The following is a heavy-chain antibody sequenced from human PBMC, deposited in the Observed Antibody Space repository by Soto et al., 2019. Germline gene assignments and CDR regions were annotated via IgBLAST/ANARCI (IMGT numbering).Heavy chain of an antibody. D-gene: IGHD1-26*01. J-gene: IGHJ4*02. V-gene: IGHV4-34*01. Sequence: SETLSLTCAVYGGSFSGYYWSWIRQPPGKGLEWIGEINHSGSTNYNPSLKSRVTISVDTSKNQFALTLTSVTAADTAVYFCARGPPIVGNTTPLDSWGQGTPVTVSS. CDR3: ARGPPIVGNTTPLDS. CDR1: GGSFSGYY. CDR2: INHSGST.